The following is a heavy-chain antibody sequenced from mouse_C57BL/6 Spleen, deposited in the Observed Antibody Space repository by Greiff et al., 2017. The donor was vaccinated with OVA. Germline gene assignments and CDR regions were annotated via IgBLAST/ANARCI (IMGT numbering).Heavy chain of an antibody. CDR2: INPGSGGT. CDR3: ARDPGWYFDV. J-gene: IGHJ1*03. CDR1: GYAFTNYL. Sequence: VQLQQSGAELVRPGTSVKVSCKASGYAFTNYLIEWVKQRPGQGLEWIGVINPGSGGTNYNEKLKGKATLTADKSSSTAYMQLSSLTSEDSAVYCCARDPGWYFDVWGTGTTVTVSS. V-gene: IGHV1-54*01.